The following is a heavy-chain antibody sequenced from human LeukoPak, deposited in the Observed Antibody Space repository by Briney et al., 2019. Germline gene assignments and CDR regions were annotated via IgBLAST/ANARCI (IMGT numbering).Heavy chain of an antibody. CDR2: IYSGGST. D-gene: IGHD4/OR15-4a*01. V-gene: IGHV3-53*01. CDR3: ARVLSGMGLYYFDY. J-gene: IGHJ4*02. Sequence: GGSLRLSCAASGLTVSSNYMSWVRQAPGKGLEWVSVIYSGGSTYYADSVKGRFTISRDNSKNTLYLQMNSLGAEDTAVYYCARVLSGMGLYYFDYWGQGTLVTVSS. CDR1: GLTVSSNY.